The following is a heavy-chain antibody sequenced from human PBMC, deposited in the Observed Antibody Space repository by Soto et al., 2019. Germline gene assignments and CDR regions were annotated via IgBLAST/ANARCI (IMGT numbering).Heavy chain of an antibody. CDR1: GGSISSYY. V-gene: IGHV4-59*01. J-gene: IGHJ5*02. CDR3: ARGELDYYGSGSYYWFDP. D-gene: IGHD3-10*01. Sequence: SETLSLTCTVSGGSISSYYWSWIRQPPGKGLEWIGYIYYSGSTNYNPSLKSRVTISVDTSKNQFSLKLSSVTAADTAVYYCARGELDYYGSGSYYWFDPWGQGTLVTVS. CDR2: IYYSGST.